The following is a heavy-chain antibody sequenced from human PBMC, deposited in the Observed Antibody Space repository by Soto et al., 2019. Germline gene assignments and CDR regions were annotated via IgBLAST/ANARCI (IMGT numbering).Heavy chain of an antibody. CDR3: ARNQQEKTSGYDPTDDAFDI. D-gene: IGHD5-12*01. CDR1: GVSISYSSYY. Sequence: QLQLQESGPGLVKPSETLSLTCTVSGVSISYSSYYWGWIRQPPGKGLEWIGSVYYTGNTYQNPSLKSRVTMSVDTSTNRFPLTLSSVTSADTAVYYCARNQQEKTSGYDPTDDAFDIWGQGTRVTVSS. J-gene: IGHJ3*02. CDR2: VYYTGNT. V-gene: IGHV4-39*01.